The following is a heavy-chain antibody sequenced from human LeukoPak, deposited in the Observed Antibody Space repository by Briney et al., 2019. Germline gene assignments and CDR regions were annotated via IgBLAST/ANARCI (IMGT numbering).Heavy chain of an antibody. CDR1: GFTFSSYA. D-gene: IGHD3-3*01. CDR2: ISGSGGST. V-gene: IGHV3-23*01. Sequence: PGGSLRLSCAASGFTFSSYAMSWVRQAPGKGLEWVSAISGSGGSTYYADSVKGRFTISRDNSKNTLYLQMNSLRAEDTAVYYCARDPTIYYYYYMDVWGKGTTVTVSS. J-gene: IGHJ6*03. CDR3: ARDPTIYYYYYMDV.